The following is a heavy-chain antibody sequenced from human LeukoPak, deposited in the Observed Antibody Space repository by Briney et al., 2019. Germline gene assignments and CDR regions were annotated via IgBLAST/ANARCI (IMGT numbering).Heavy chain of an antibody. CDR3: ATVADYDAFDI. Sequence: SETLSLTCTVSGDSVSSGSSYWNWVQQPPGRGLEWIGYIYYSGRTNYNPSLKSRVTISADASRNQFSLKLNSVTAADTAVYYCATVADYDAFDIWGQGTMVTVSS. CDR1: GDSVSSGSSY. CDR2: IYYSGRT. D-gene: IGHD4-11*01. V-gene: IGHV4-61*01. J-gene: IGHJ3*02.